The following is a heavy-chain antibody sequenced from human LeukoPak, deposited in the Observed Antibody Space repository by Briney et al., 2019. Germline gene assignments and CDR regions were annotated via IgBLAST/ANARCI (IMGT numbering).Heavy chain of an antibody. V-gene: IGHV3-23*01. CDR3: AKDPNGDYVGAFDM. J-gene: IGHJ3*02. D-gene: IGHD4-17*01. Sequence: GGSLRLSCAVSGFTFSSYAMSWVRQAPGRGLEWVSGISASGGSTYYADSVKGRFTIFRDNSKNTLNLQMNSQRADDTAVYYCAKDPNGDYVGAFDMRGQGTLVTVSS. CDR1: GFTFSSYA. CDR2: ISASGGST.